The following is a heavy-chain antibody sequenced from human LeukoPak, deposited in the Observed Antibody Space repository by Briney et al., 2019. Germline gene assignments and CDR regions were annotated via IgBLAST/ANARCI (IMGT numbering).Heavy chain of an antibody. V-gene: IGHV3-30*03. CDR3: ARSYKSARYCSSTSCPPRAHLDH. CDR2: ISYDGSNK. CDR1: GFTFNNYG. J-gene: IGHJ5*02. D-gene: IGHD2-2*01. Sequence: GGSLRLSCAASGFTFNNYGMHWVRQAPGKGLEWVAVISYDGSNKYYADSVKGRFTISRDNSKNTLYLQMNSLRAEDTAVYYCARSYKSARYCSSTSCPPRAHLDHWGQGTLVTVSS.